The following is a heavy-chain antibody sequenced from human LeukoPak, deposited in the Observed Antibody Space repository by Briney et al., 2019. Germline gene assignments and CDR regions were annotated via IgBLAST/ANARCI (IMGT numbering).Heavy chain of an antibody. CDR2: IYYSGSP. Sequence: SETLSLTCTVSGGSISSYYWSWIRQPPGKGLEWMGYIYYSGSPNYNPSLKSRVTISVDTSKNQFSLKLSSVTAADPAVYYCARGYSSGWFDYWGQGTLVTVSS. D-gene: IGHD6-19*01. CDR3: ARGYSSGWFDY. J-gene: IGHJ4*02. CDR1: GGSISSYY. V-gene: IGHV4-59*01.